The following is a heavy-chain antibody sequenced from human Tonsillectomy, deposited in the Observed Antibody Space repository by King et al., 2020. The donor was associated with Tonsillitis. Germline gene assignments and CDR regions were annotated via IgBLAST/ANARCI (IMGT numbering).Heavy chain of an antibody. V-gene: IGHV3-53*01. CDR2: IYSGGST. Sequence: VQLVESGGGLIQPGGSLRLSCAASGFTVSSNYMSWVRQAPGKGLEWVSVIYSGGSTYYADSVKGRFTISRDNSKNTLYLQMNRLRAEDTAVYYCARDRIAVALYYYYYMDVWGKGTTVTVAS. CDR3: ARDRIAVALYYYYYMDV. CDR1: GFTVSSNY. J-gene: IGHJ6*03. D-gene: IGHD6-19*01.